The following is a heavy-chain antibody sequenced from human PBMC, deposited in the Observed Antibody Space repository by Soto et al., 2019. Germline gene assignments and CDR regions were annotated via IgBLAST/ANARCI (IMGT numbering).Heavy chain of an antibody. D-gene: IGHD4-4*01. J-gene: IGHJ4*02. CDR1: GFSFSDSA. CDR3: TRHTVDY. V-gene: IGHV3-73*02. Sequence: EVQLVESGGGLVQPGGSLKLSCAASGFSFSDSAIHWVRQASGKGLEWVGRTRSKAHSYATAFAASVKGRFTISRDDSKNTVYLQMNSLTTEDTAVYYCTRHTVDYWGQGTLGTVSS. CDR2: TRSKAHSYAT.